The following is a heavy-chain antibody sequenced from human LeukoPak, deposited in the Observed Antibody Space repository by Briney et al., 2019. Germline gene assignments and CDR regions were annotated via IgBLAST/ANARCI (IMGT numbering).Heavy chain of an antibody. J-gene: IGHJ4*02. CDR1: GFSFSSYV. CDR2: ISYDGSSR. CDR3: ARGLIWGSYRLYYFDY. Sequence: ERSLRFSCAASGFSFSSYVMHWVRQAPSDGLGRGPDISYDGSSRYYADSVKGRFTISRDNSKNTLYLQMNSLRAEDTAVYYCARGLIWGSYRLYYFDYWGQGTLVTVSS. D-gene: IGHD3-16*02. V-gene: IGHV3-30-3*01.